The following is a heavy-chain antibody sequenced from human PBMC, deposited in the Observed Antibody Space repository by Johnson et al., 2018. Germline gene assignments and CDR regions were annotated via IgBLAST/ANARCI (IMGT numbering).Heavy chain of an antibody. V-gene: IGHV3-33*01. D-gene: IGHD3-10*01. Sequence: QVQLQESGGGVVQPGRSLRLSCAASGFTFSSYGMHWVRQAPGNGLEWVAVIWYDGSNKYYADSVKGRFTISRDNSKNTLYLQMNRLRAEDTAVYYGARDDYYGSGTLTGALEIWGQGTMVTVSS. CDR2: IWYDGSNK. CDR1: GFTFSSYG. CDR3: ARDDYYGSGTLTGALEI. J-gene: IGHJ3*02.